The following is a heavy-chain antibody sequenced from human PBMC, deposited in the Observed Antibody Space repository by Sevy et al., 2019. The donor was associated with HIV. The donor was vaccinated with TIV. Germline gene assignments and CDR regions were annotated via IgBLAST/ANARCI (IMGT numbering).Heavy chain of an antibody. CDR2: IGVYNGNS. V-gene: IGHV1-18*01. J-gene: IGHJ4*02. D-gene: IGHD3-10*01. CDR3: ARVPTYYFGSGTYFDY. CDR1: GYTFSSNG. Sequence: ASVKFSCKASGYTFSSNGIAWVRQAPGQGLQWMGWIGVYNGNSNYAQNLRDRVTMTTDTSTSTAYMELKSLRSDDTAVYYCARVPTYYFGSGTYFDYWGQGTLVTVSS.